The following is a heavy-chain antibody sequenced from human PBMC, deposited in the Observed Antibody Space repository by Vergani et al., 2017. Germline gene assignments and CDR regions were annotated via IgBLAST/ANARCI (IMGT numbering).Heavy chain of an antibody. J-gene: IGHJ4*02. V-gene: IGHV1-18*04. D-gene: IGHD2-2*01. CDR1: GYTFTSYG. Sequence: QVQLVQSGAEVKKPGASVKVSCKASGYTFTSYGISWVRQAPGQGLEWMGWISAYNGNTNYAQKLQGRVTMTTDTSTSTAYMELRSLRSDDTAVYYCARSPYCSSTSCYLILTDYFDYWGQGTLVTVSS. CDR2: ISAYNGNT. CDR3: ARSPYCSSTSCYLILTDYFDY.